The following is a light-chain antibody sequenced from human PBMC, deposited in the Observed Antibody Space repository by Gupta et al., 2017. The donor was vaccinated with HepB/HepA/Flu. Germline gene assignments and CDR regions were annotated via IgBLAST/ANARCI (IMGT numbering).Light chain of an antibody. J-gene: IGLJ3*02. CDR1: SSDVGGYNY. CDR2: DVS. Sequence: SALTQPAPLSGSPGQSITISCTGTSSDVGGYNYVSWYQQHPGKAPKLMIYDVSKRPAGVSNRFSGSKSGNTASLTISGRQAEDEADYYCSSDTSSSTLVFGGGTKLTVL. CDR3: SSDTSSSTLV. V-gene: IGLV2-14*01.